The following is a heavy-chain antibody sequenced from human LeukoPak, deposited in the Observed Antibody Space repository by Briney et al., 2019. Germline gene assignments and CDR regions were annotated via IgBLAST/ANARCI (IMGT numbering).Heavy chain of an antibody. Sequence: PGGSLRLSCAASGFTFSSYWMSWVRQAPGKGLEWVANIKQDGSENYYVDSVKGRFTISRDNAKSSLYLQMHTLRVEDTAVYYCARIDGPTVFTYSVDLWGKGTTVTVAS. CDR2: IKQDGSEN. CDR3: ARIDGPTVFTYSVDL. CDR1: GFTFSSYW. D-gene: IGHD2-21*01. V-gene: IGHV3-7*01. J-gene: IGHJ6*04.